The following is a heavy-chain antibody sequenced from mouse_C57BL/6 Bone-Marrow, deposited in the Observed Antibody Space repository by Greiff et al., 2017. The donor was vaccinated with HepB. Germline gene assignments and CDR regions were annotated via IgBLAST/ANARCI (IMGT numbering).Heavy chain of an antibody. CDR2: INPYNDGT. V-gene: IGHV1-19*01. Sequence: EVQLQQSGPVLVKPGASVKMSCKASGYTFTDYYMNWVKQSHGKSLEWIGVINPYNDGTSYNQKFKGKATLTVDKSSSTAYMELNSLTSEDSAVYYCARKLRYGDYWGQGTTLTVSS. CDR1: GYTFTDYY. CDR3: ARKLRYGDY. D-gene: IGHD1-1*01. J-gene: IGHJ2*01.